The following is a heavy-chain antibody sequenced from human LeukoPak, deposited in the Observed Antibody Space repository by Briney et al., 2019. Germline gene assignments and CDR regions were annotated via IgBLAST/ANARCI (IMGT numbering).Heavy chain of an antibody. D-gene: IGHD2-8*01. V-gene: IGHV3-48*02. CDR1: GFTFSAYS. CDR2: IESSSSPI. J-gene: IGHJ6*02. CDR3: ARAGCNGVCPGNYSYHGMDV. Sequence: GGSLRLSCLASGFTFSAYSMNWVRQAPGKGLEWVSYIESSSSPIYYANSVKGRFTIFRDNAKNSLYLQMNSLRDDDTAVYYCARAGCNGVCPGNYSYHGMDVWGQGTTVSVSS.